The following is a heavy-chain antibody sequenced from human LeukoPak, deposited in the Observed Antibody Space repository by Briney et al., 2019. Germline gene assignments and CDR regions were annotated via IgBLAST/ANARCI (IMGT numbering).Heavy chain of an antibody. Sequence: GESLKISCKGSEYTFRGYWIAWVRQKPGEGLEWMGITYPGDSDTRYSPSSQGQVTISVDKSISTAYLHWISLKASDTAMYYCARSHYYDSSGYSRLWYFDLWGRGTLVTVSS. D-gene: IGHD3-22*01. CDR1: EYTFRGYW. CDR2: TYPGDSDT. J-gene: IGHJ2*01. CDR3: ARSHYYDSSGYSRLWYFDL. V-gene: IGHV5-51*01.